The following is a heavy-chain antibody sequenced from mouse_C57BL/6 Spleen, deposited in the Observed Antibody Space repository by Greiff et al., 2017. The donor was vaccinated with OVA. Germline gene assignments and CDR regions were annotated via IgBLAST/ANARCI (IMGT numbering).Heavy chain of an antibody. CDR3: ARGGTTVVATRDWYFDV. V-gene: IGHV1-42*01. Sequence: VQLQQSGPELVKPGASVKISCKASGYSFTGYYMNWVKQSPEKSLEWIGEINPSTGGTTYNQKFKAKATLTVDKSSSTAYMQLKSLTSEDSAVYYCARGGTTVVATRDWYFDVWGTGTTVTVSS. CDR2: INPSTGGT. D-gene: IGHD1-1*01. CDR1: GYSFTGYY. J-gene: IGHJ1*03.